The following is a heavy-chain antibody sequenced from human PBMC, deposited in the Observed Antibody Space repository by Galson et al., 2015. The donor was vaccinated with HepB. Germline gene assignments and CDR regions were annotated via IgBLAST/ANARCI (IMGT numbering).Heavy chain of an antibody. D-gene: IGHD6-19*01. J-gene: IGHJ1*01. CDR1: EFTAGSSY. V-gene: IGHV3-53*04. CDR3: ARAHTNGWLAIEH. Sequence: SLRLSCAVSEFTAGSSYMTWVRQAPGKGLESVSVIYNGGTTKYADSVKGRFTISRHSSSNSVYLQMNSLIAEDTAVYYCARAHTNGWLAIEHWGQGTLVTVSS. CDR2: IYNGGTT.